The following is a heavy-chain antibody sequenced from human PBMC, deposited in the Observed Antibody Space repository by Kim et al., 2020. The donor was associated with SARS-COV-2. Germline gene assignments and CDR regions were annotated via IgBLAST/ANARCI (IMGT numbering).Heavy chain of an antibody. CDR3: ASYGRGWRYYFDH. D-gene: IGHD3-10*01. V-gene: IGHV1-69*02. Sequence: AQKFQGRVTITADKSTSTAYMERSRLRSEDTAVYYCASYGRGWRYYFDHWGQGTLVTVSS. J-gene: IGHJ4*02.